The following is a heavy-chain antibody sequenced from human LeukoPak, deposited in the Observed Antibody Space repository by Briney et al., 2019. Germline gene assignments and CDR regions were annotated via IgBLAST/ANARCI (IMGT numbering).Heavy chain of an antibody. D-gene: IGHD6-6*01. V-gene: IGHV1-24*01. CDR1: GYTLTELS. J-gene: IGHJ4*02. CDR2: FDPEDGET. CDR3: ATIDFEYSSPTGWYFDY. Sequence: GASVKVSCTVSGYTLTELSMHWVRQAPGKGLEWMGGFDPEDGETIYAQKFQGRVTMTEDTSTDTAYMELSSLRSEDTAVYYCATIDFEYSSPTGWYFDYWGQGTLVTASS.